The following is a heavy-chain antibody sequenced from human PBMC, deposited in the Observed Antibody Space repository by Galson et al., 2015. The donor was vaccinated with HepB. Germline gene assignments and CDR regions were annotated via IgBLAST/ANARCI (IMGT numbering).Heavy chain of an antibody. D-gene: IGHD5-18*01. J-gene: IGHJ4*02. CDR3: ARVYLPGYSYGYPAGY. CDR2: ISYDGSNK. Sequence: SLRLSCAASGFTFSSYAMHWVRQAPGKGLEWVAVISYDGSNKYYADSVKGRFTISRDNSKNTLYLQMNSLRAEDTAVYYCARVYLPGYSYGYPAGYWGQGTLVTVSS. CDR1: GFTFSSYA. V-gene: IGHV3-30-3*01.